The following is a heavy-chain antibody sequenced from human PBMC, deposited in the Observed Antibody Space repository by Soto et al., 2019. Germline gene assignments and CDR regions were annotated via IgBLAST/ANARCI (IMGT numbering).Heavy chain of an antibody. J-gene: IGHJ4*02. V-gene: IGHV4-39*01. CDR3: ARLVTAAGKNDYFDY. CDR1: GRSISSSSYY. CDR2: IYYSGST. D-gene: IGHD6-13*01. Sequence: SETLSLTCTVSGRSISSSSYYWGWIRQPPGKGLEWIGSIYYSGSTYYNPSLKSRDTISVDTFKNQFSLKLSSVTAADTAVYYCARLVTAAGKNDYFDYWGQGTLVTVSS.